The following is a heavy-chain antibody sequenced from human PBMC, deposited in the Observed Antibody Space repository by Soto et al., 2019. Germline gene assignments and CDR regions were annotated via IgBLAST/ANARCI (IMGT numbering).Heavy chain of an antibody. CDR3: AKEQLDRRFGFDY. CDR2: INDSGDDT. V-gene: IGHV3-23*01. J-gene: IGHJ4*02. D-gene: IGHD1-1*01. Sequence: GGSLRLSCAASGIILSNYAMSWVRQAPGKGLEWVSGINDSGDDTYHSDSVKGRFTISRDNSKNTLYLQMTSLRAEDTAIYFCAKEQLDRRFGFDYWGRGSLVTVAS. CDR1: GIILSNYA.